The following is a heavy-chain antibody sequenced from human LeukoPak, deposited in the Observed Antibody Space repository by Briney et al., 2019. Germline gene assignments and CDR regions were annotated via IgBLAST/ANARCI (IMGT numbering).Heavy chain of an antibody. D-gene: IGHD3-10*01. CDR2: MNPNNGNT. J-gene: IGHJ5*02. Sequence: ASVKVSCKASGFRFTSYDINWVRQASGQGLEWMGWMNPNNGNTGYAQKFQGRVTMTRDTSISTAYMELRDLRSEDTAVYYCVRDGEGVAISVNYWFDPWGQGTLVTVSS. CDR1: GFRFTSYD. V-gene: IGHV1-8*01. CDR3: VRDGEGVAISVNYWFDP.